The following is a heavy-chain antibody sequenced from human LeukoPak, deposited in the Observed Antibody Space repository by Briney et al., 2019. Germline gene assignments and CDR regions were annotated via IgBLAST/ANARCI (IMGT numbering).Heavy chain of an antibody. Sequence: SETLSLTCTVSDGSMTNNYWSWLRQPAGKGLEWIGRIYISGSSYYNPSLKSRVTISVDTSKNQFSLKLSSVTAADTAVYYCAREGGLQHHFDYWGQGTLVTVSS. CDR2: IYISGSS. J-gene: IGHJ4*02. CDR3: AREGGLQHHFDY. D-gene: IGHD4-11*01. V-gene: IGHV4-4*07. CDR1: DGSMTNNY.